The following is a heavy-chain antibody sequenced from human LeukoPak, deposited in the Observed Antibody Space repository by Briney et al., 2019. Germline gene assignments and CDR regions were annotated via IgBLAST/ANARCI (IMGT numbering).Heavy chain of an antibody. D-gene: IGHD3-3*01. V-gene: IGHV4-59*01. J-gene: IGHJ4*02. CDR1: GGSLSSYY. Sequence: PSETLSLTCTVSGGSLSSYYWSWIRQPPGKGLEWIGYIYYSGSTNYNPSLKSQVTISVDTSKTQFSLKLSSVTAADTAVNYCGRVRVDYFDNWGQGTLVTVSS. CDR3: GRVRVDYFDN. CDR2: IYYSGST.